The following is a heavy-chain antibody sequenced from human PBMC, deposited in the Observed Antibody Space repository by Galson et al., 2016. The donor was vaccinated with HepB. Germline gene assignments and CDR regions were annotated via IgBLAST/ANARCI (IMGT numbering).Heavy chain of an antibody. V-gene: IGHV3-30*04. D-gene: IGHD2-2*02. CDR2: ISYDGSNK. Sequence: SLRLFCAASGLTFRSYAMHWVRQAPGKGLEWVAVISYDGSNKYYADSVKGRFTISRDNSKNTLYLQMNSLRAEDTAVYYCARDADIVKVPAAIRADYWGQGTLVTVSS. CDR3: ARDADIVKVPAAIRADY. J-gene: IGHJ4*02. CDR1: GLTFRSYA.